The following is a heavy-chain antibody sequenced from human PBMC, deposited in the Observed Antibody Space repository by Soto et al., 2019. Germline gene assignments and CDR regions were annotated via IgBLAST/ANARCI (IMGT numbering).Heavy chain of an antibody. CDR3: TTWYYYDSSGYSHQDYYYYGMDV. CDR1: GFTFGDYA. V-gene: IGHV3-49*04. Sequence: GGSLRLSCTASGFTFGDYAMSWVRQAPGKGLEWVGFIRSKAYGGTTEYAASVKGRFTISRDDSKSIAYLQMNSLKTEDTAVYYCTTWYYYDSSGYSHQDYYYYGMDVWGQGTTVTVSS. J-gene: IGHJ6*02. D-gene: IGHD3-22*01. CDR2: IRSKAYGGTT.